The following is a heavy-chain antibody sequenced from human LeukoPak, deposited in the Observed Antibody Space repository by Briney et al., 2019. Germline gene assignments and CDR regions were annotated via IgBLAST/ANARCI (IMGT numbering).Heavy chain of an antibody. Sequence: KTGGSLRLSCAASGFTFSDYYMSWIRQAPGKGLEWVSYISSSGSTIYYADSVKGRFTISRDNAKNSLYLQMNSLRAEDTAVYYCATFGDFGVVIGYYYYGMDVWGQGTTVTVSS. CDR2: ISSSGSTI. CDR3: ATFGDFGVVIGYYYYGMDV. CDR1: GFTFSDYY. D-gene: IGHD3-3*01. V-gene: IGHV3-11*01. J-gene: IGHJ6*02.